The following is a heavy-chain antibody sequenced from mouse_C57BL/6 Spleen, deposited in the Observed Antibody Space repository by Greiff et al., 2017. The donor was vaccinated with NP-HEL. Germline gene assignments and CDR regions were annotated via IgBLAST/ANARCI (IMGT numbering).Heavy chain of an antibody. V-gene: IGHV1-53*01. Sequence: VQLQQPVPELVKRGASVKLSCKASGYTFTSYWMQWVKQRPGRGLEWSGNINPSNGGTNYNEKFKSKATLTVDKSSSTAYMQLSSLTSEDSAVYYCAREGTTVPVTFAYWGQGTLVTVSA. CDR1: GYTFTSYW. CDR3: AREGTTVPVTFAY. J-gene: IGHJ3*01. D-gene: IGHD1-1*01. CDR2: INPSNGGT.